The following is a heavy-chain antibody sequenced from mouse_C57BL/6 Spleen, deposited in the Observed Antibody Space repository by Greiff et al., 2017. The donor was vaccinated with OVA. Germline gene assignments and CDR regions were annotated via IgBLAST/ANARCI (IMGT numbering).Heavy chain of an antibody. V-gene: IGHV1-9*01. CDR3: ARSGYYYGSSYYAMDY. CDR1: GYTFTGYW. Sequence: QVQLQQSGAELMKPGASVKLSCKATGYTFTGYWIEWVKQRPGHGLEWIGEILPGSGSTNYNEKFKGKATFTADTSSNTAYMQLSSLTTEDSAIYYCARSGYYYGSSYYAMDYWGQGTSVTVSS. J-gene: IGHJ4*01. D-gene: IGHD1-1*01. CDR2: ILPGSGST.